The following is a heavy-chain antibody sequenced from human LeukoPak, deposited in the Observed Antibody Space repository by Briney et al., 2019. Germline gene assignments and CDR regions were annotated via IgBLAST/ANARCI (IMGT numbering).Heavy chain of an antibody. CDR3: ARDILGATNFFDP. D-gene: IGHD1-26*01. J-gene: IGHJ5*02. CDR2: INSDGSRT. Sequence: GGALRLSCAAYGFTFSTYWIPWVRQAPGKGLVRVSHINSDGSRTTYADSVKGRFTISRDNAKNTLYLQMNSLSAEDTAVYYCARDILGATNFFDPWGQGALVTVSS. CDR1: GFTFSTYW. V-gene: IGHV3-74*01.